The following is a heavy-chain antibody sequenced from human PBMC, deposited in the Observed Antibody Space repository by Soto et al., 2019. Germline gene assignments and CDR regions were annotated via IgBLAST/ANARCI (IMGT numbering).Heavy chain of an antibody. V-gene: IGHV3-74*01. D-gene: IGHD1-26*01. CDR2: IYFDGITT. J-gene: IGHJ4*02. Sequence: GGSLRLSCTASGFAFNTPWMHWVRRAPGKGLVWVSRIYFDGITTNYADSVKGRLTVSRDNAKNTVYLHVNTLRDEDTAVYYCARGGAMGVDYWGQGTLVTVSS. CDR3: ARGGAMGVDY. CDR1: GFAFNTPW.